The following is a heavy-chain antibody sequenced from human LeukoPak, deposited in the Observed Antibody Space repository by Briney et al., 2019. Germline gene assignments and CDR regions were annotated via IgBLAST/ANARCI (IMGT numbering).Heavy chain of an antibody. V-gene: IGHV4-39*01. CDR3: ARAPSDTAMGLYFDY. CDR2: IYYSGST. Sequence: PSETLSLTCTVSGGSISSSSYYWGWIRQPPGKGLEWIGSIYYSGSTYYNPSLKSRVTISVDTSKNQFSLKLSSVTAADTAVYYCARAPSDTAMGLYFDYWGQGTLVTVSS. CDR1: GGSISSSSYY. J-gene: IGHJ4*02. D-gene: IGHD5-18*01.